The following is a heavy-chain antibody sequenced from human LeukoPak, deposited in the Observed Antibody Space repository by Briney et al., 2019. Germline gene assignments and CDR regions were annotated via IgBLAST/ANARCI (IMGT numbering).Heavy chain of an antibody. CDR3: ARGRDYAFDS. J-gene: IGHJ4*02. D-gene: IGHD4-17*01. Sequence: GGSLRLSCAASGFSFSGYWVHWVRQVPGKGLVWVSQINSDGSSTSYADFVKGRFTISRVNAKNTLYLQMNSLRVEDTAVYYCARGRDYAFDSWGQGTLVTVSS. CDR1: GFSFSGYW. CDR2: INSDGSST. V-gene: IGHV3-74*01.